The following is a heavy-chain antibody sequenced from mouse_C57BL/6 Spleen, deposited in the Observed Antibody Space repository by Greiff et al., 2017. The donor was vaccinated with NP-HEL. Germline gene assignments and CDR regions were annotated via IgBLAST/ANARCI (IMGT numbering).Heavy chain of an antibody. Sequence: QVQLQQPGAELVKPGASVKLSCKASGYTFTSYWMHWVKQRPGQGLEWIGMIHPNSGSTNYNEKFKSKATLTVDKSSSTAYMQLSSLTSEDSAVYYCARSSDGYPYYYAMDYWGQGTSVTVSS. CDR2: IHPNSGST. D-gene: IGHD2-3*01. J-gene: IGHJ4*01. V-gene: IGHV1-64*01. CDR1: GYTFTSYW. CDR3: ARSSDGYPYYYAMDY.